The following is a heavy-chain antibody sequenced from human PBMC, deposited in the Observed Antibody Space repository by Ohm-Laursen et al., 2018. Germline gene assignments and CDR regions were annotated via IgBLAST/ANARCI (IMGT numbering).Heavy chain of an antibody. CDR1: GFSFSDYD. D-gene: IGHD3/OR15-3a*01. CDR2: IDAAGRT. Sequence: SLRLSCSASGFSFSDYDMRWVRLLTGKRLEWVSGIDAAGRTYYPASMEGRFTISRENDKNSLYLQVDSLRAGDTAVYYCAREERGSDFQGIDYWGQGTLVTVSS. CDR3: AREERGSDFQGIDY. J-gene: IGHJ4*02. V-gene: IGHV3-13*01.